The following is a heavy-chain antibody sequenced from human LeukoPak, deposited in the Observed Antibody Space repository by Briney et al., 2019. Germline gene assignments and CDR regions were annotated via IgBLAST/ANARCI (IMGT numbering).Heavy chain of an antibody. CDR2: ISSSGSTI. J-gene: IGHJ4*02. Sequence: GGSLRLSCAASGFTFSSYEMNWVRQAPGKGLEWVSYISSSGSTIYYADSVKGRFTISRDNAKNSLYLQMNSLRAEDTAVYYCAIVNRMSSGWYFDSDYWGQGTLVTVSS. CDR3: AIVNRMSSGWYFDSDY. D-gene: IGHD6-19*01. CDR1: GFTFSSYE. V-gene: IGHV3-48*03.